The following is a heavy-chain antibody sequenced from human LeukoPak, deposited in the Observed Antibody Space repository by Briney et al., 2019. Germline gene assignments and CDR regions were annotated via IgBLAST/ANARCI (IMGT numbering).Heavy chain of an antibody. Sequence: GGSLRLSCTASGFTFSDYAMSWVRQAPGKGLEWVSTISRGGDGTHYADSVKGRFTISRDNSKNTLYLQMNSLRAEDTAIYYCTKDVGVILFDYWGQGTLVTVSS. J-gene: IGHJ4*02. V-gene: IGHV3-23*01. CDR1: GFTFSDYA. CDR3: TKDVGVILFDY. D-gene: IGHD3-16*01. CDR2: ISRGGDGT.